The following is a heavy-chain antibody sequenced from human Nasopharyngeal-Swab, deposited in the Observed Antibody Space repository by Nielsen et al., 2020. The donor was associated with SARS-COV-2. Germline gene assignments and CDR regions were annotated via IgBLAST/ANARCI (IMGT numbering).Heavy chain of an antibody. CDR2: IYYSGST. CDR1: GGSISSGDYC. CDR3: ARIPRVWFGEKGYFDL. D-gene: IGHD3-10*01. V-gene: IGHV4-30-4*01. J-gene: IGHJ2*01. Sequence: SETLSLTCTVSGGSISSGDYCWSWIRQPPGKGLEWIGYIYYSGSTYYNPSLKSRVTISVDTSKNQFSLKLTSVTAADTAVYYCARIPRVWFGEKGYFDLWGRGTLVTVSS.